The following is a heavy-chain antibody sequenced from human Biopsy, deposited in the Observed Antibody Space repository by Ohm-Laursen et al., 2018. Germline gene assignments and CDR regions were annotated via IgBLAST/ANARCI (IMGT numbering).Heavy chain of an antibody. V-gene: IGHV3-74*01. D-gene: IGHD5-18*01. J-gene: IGHJ4*02. CDR1: GFTFSSSC. CDR3: AKAGRGYIDY. Sequence: GSLRLSCAASGFTFSSSCMHWVRHAPGKGLEWVSRFNSDGTDTTYADSVKGRFTISRDNAKNTLYLQMNSLRVEDTAVYYCAKAGRGYIDYWGQGTLVIVSS. CDR2: FNSDGTDT.